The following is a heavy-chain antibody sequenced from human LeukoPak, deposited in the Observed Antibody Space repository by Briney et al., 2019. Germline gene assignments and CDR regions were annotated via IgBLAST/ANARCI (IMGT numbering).Heavy chain of an antibody. Sequence: GGALRLSCAASGFTFSSYAMSWVRQAPGKGLEWVSAIRDSGSSTHYADSVKGRFTTSRDNSKNTLFLQMNSLRAEDTAIYYCAKYGPQDSGSSHFDYWGQGALVTASS. CDR1: GFTFSSYA. CDR2: IRDSGSST. V-gene: IGHV3-23*01. CDR3: AKYGPQDSGSSHFDY. J-gene: IGHJ4*02. D-gene: IGHD1-26*01.